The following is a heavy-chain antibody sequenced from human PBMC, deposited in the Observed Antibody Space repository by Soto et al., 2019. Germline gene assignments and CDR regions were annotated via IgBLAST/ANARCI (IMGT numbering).Heavy chain of an antibody. CDR1: GFTFSTYS. J-gene: IGHJ4*02. CDR3: ARDQVIAAGTCDY. V-gene: IGHV3-48*02. CDR2: ISGSSGTI. D-gene: IGHD6-13*01. Sequence: PGGSRRPSCAASGFTFSTYSMNWVRQAPGKGLEWVSYISGSSGTISYADSVKVRFTISRDNAKNSLYLQMNGLRDDDTAVYYCARDQVIAAGTCDYWGQGTLVTVSS.